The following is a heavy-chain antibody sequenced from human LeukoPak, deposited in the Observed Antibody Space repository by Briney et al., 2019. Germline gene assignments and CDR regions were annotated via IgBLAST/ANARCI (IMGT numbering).Heavy chain of an antibody. CDR3: TRDETAMDY. D-gene: IGHD5-18*01. V-gene: IGHV3-7*01. Sequence: GGSLRLSCAASGFTFRSYWMSWVRQAPGKGLEWVANIKQDESEKYHVDSVKGRFTISRDNAKNSLYLQMNSLRAEDTAVYYCTRDETAMDYWGQGTLVTVSS. J-gene: IGHJ4*02. CDR1: GFTFRSYW. CDR2: IKQDESEK.